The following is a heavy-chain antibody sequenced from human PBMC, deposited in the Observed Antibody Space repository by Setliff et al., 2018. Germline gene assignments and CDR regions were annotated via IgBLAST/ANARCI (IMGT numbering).Heavy chain of an antibody. J-gene: IGHJ4*02. CDR1: GYTFTSYS. V-gene: IGHV1-18*01. CDR2: ISGYSGDT. D-gene: IGHD3-3*01. CDR3: ARVTGVTTFGVIMKDFGF. Sequence: ASVKVSCKASGYTFTSYSITWVRQAPGRGLEWLGWISGYSGDTSYAQKFQDRVTLTTDTSTSTAYMEMRSLTSDDTAVYYCARVTGVTTFGVIMKDFGFWGQGTLVTVSS.